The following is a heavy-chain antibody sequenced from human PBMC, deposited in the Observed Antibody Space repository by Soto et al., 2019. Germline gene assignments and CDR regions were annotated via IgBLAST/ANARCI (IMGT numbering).Heavy chain of an antibody. V-gene: IGHV1-3*01. CDR1: GYTFTSYA. Sequence: ASMKVSCKASGYTFTSYAMHWVRQAPGQRLEWMGWINAGNGNTKYSQKFQGRVTITRDTSASTAYMELSSLRSEDTAVYYSARAYSSGWYFQHWGQGTLVTVSS. J-gene: IGHJ1*01. CDR2: INAGNGNT. CDR3: ARAYSSGWYFQH. D-gene: IGHD6-19*01.